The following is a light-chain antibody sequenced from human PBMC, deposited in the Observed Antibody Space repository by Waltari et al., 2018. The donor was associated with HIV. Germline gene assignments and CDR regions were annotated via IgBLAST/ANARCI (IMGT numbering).Light chain of an antibody. CDR2: QDK. Sequence: SYELTQQPSVSVSPGQTASISCPGDKLGARYASWYQQRTGQSPVLIIYQDKKRPSGIPERFSCSNSGNTATLTISGTQTMDEADYYCQVWDYRGYVMFGGGTKLTVL. J-gene: IGLJ3*02. V-gene: IGLV3-1*01. CDR1: KLGARY. CDR3: QVWDYRGYVM.